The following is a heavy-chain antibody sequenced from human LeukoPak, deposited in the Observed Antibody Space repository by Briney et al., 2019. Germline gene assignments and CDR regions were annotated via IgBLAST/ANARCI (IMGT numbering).Heavy chain of an antibody. D-gene: IGHD3-3*01. CDR3: AKDPRDYDFWSGQD. Sequence: GGSLRLSCAASGFTFSRYSMNWVRQGPGKGLEWVSYISGSSSTVYYADSVKGRFTISRDNSKNTLYLQMNSLRAEDTAVYYCAKDPRDYDFWSGQDWGQGTLVTVSS. V-gene: IGHV3-48*01. CDR1: GFTFSRYS. J-gene: IGHJ4*02. CDR2: ISGSSSTV.